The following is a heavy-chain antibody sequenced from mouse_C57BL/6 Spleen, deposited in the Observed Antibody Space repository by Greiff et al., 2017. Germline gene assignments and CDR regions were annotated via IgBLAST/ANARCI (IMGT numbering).Heavy chain of an antibody. J-gene: IGHJ4*01. D-gene: IGHD3-2*02. CDR1: GYTFTSYW. V-gene: IGHV1-59*01. CDR2: IDPSDSYT. CDR3: ARSGFYYAMDY. Sequence: QVQLQQPGAELVRPGTSVKLSCKASGYTFTSYWMHWVKQRPGQGLEWIGVIDPSDSYTNYNQKFKGKATLTVDTSSSTAYMQLSSLTSEDSAVYYYARSGFYYAMDYWGQGTSVTVSS.